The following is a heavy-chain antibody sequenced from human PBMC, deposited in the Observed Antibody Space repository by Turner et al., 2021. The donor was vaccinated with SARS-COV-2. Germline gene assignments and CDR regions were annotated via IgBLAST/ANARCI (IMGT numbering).Heavy chain of an antibody. D-gene: IGHD1-26*01. Sequence: QLQLQESGPGLVKPSETLSLTCTVPGGSISSSSYYWGWIRQPPGKGLEWIGNIYYSGSTYYNPSLKSRVTISVDTSKNQFSLKLSSVTATDTAVYYCARHQGSASGYDHGMNVWGQGTAVIVSS. CDR2: IYYSGST. V-gene: IGHV4-39*01. CDR3: ARHQGSASGYDHGMNV. CDR1: GGSISSSSYY. J-gene: IGHJ6*02.